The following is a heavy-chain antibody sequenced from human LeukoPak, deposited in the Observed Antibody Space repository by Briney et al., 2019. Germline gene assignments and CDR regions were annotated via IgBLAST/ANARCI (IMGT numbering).Heavy chain of an antibody. V-gene: IGHV4-30-4*07. Sequence: SETLSLTCAVSGGSISSGGYSWSWIRQPPGKGLDWIGYIYYSGSTYYNPSLKSRITISVDTSQNQFSLKLNSVTAADTAVYYCARVLEDRRGVIMYYFDYWGQGTLVTVSS. CDR3: ARVLEDRRGVIMYYFDY. CDR1: GGSISSGGYS. J-gene: IGHJ4*02. CDR2: IYYSGST. D-gene: IGHD3-10*01.